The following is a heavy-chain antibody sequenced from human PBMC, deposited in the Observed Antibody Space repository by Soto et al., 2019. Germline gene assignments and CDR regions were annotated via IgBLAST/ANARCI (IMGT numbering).Heavy chain of an antibody. D-gene: IGHD2-15*01. Sequence: SETLSLTCTVSGDSISSDASFWSWIRQLPGKGPEWIAFISYSGTTSYNPSLRSRVTISADTSKSQFSLNLSSVTAADTAVYYCARGGASSKWFDPWGQGILVTVSS. CDR3: ARGGASSKWFDP. V-gene: IGHV4-31*03. CDR2: ISYSGTT. CDR1: GDSISSDASF. J-gene: IGHJ5*02.